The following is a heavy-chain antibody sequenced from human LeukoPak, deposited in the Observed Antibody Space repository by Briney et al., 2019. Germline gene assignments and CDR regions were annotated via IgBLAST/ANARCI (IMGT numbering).Heavy chain of an antibody. V-gene: IGHV3-21*01. D-gene: IGHD2-2*01. CDR1: GFTFSSYS. Sequence: GGSLRLSCAASGFTFSSYSMNWVRQAPGKGLEWVSSISSSSSSYIYYADSVKGRFTISRDNAKNSLYLQMNSLRAEDTAVYYCARDKDIVVVPAIDYWGQGTLVTVSS. CDR3: ARDKDIVVVPAIDY. J-gene: IGHJ4*02. CDR2: ISSSSSSYI.